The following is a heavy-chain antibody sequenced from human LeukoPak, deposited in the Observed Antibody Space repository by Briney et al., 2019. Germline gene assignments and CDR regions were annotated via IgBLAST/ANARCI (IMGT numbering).Heavy chain of an antibody. CDR2: IYNSGST. V-gene: IGHV4-59*01. D-gene: IGHD3-22*01. CDR1: GGSIRGYY. J-gene: IGHJ3*02. Sequence: SETLSLTCTVSGGSIRGYYWSWIRQPPGKGLEWIGYIYNSGSTNYNPSLKSRVTISVDTSKNQFSLKLSSVTAADTAVYYCARDFKYYDSSGYYAFDIWGQGTMVTVSS. CDR3: ARDFKYYDSSGYYAFDI.